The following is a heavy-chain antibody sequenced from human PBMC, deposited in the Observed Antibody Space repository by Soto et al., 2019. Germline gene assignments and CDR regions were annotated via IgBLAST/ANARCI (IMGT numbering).Heavy chain of an antibody. CDR3: ARYGSGSSVWFDP. CDR2: IYYSGST. V-gene: IGHV4-61*05. D-gene: IGHD3-10*01. J-gene: IGHJ5*02. Sequence: PSETLSLTCTVSGVSISSTTYYWVWIRQPPGKGLEWIGYIYYSGSTNYSPSLKSRVTISVDTSKNQFSLKLSSVTAADTAVYYCARYGSGSSVWFDPWGQGTLVTVSS. CDR1: GVSISSTTYY.